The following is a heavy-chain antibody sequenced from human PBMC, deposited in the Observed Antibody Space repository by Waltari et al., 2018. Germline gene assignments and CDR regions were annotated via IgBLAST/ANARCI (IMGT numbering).Heavy chain of an antibody. CDR2: IYHSGST. Sequence: QVQLQESGPGLVKPSETLSLTCAVSGYSISSGYYWGWIRQPPGKGLEWIGSIYHSGSTYYNPSLKSRVTMSVDTSKNQFSLKLSSVTAADTAVYYCARLVGEQLGPDRNWFDPWGQGTLVTVSS. CDR1: GYSISSGYY. J-gene: IGHJ5*02. D-gene: IGHD6-6*01. V-gene: IGHV4-38-2*01. CDR3: ARLVGEQLGPDRNWFDP.